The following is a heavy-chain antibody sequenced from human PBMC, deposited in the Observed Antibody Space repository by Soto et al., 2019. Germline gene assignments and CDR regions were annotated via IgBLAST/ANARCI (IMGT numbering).Heavy chain of an antibody. CDR3: AREGATAAKMFDY. CDR2: IDPNGDTT. Sequence: QVQVVQSGAEVKNPGASVKVSCKASGYTFSNYYMHWVRQAPGQGLEWMGGIDPNGDTTYYAQRFLGRITVTRDTSTSTVYMELSSLRSDDTAVYYCAREGATAAKMFDYWGQGTLVTVSS. CDR1: GYTFSNYY. D-gene: IGHD2-2*01. J-gene: IGHJ4*02. V-gene: IGHV1-46*01.